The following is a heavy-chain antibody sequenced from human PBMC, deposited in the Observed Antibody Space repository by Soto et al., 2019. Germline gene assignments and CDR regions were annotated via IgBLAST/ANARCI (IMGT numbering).Heavy chain of an antibody. J-gene: IGHJ3*02. CDR1: GFTFSDYY. CDR3: ARDDWNDFGESGYDAFDI. D-gene: IGHD1-1*01. Sequence: GGSLRLSCAASGFTFSDYYMSWIRQAPGKGLEWVSYISSSGSTIYYADSVKGRFTISRDNGKNSLYLQMNSLRAEDTAVYYCARDDWNDFGESGYDAFDIWGQGTMVTVSS. V-gene: IGHV3-11*01. CDR2: ISSSGSTI.